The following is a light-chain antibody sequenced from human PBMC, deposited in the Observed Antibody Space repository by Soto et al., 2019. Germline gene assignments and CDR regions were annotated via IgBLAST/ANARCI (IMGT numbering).Light chain of an antibody. CDR3: SSYAGSSHYV. CDR1: SSDVGRYNY. V-gene: IGLV2-8*01. CDR2: EVS. Sequence: QAVLTQPPSASGSPGQSVTISCTGTSSDVGRYNYISWYQQHPGKAPKLMIYEVSKRPSGVPDRFSGSKSGNTASLTVSGLQAEDEADYYCSSYAGSSHYVFGTGTKLT. J-gene: IGLJ1*01.